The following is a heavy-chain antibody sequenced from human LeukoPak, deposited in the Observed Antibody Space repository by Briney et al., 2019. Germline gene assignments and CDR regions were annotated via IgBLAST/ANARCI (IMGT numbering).Heavy chain of an antibody. V-gene: IGHV3-7*01. D-gene: IGHD3-22*01. CDR3: ARDIDSRGYYYGGAFDI. CDR1: GFTVSSNY. J-gene: IGHJ3*02. Sequence: GGSLRLSCAASGFTVSSNYMSWVRQAPGKGLEWVANIKEDGSEKYYVDSVKGRFTISRDNAKNSVYLQMNSLRAEDTAVYYCARDIDSRGYYYGGAFDIWGQGTMVTVSS. CDR2: IKEDGSEK.